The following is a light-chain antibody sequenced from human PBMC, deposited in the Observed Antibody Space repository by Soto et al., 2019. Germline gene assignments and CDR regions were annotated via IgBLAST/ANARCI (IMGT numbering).Light chain of an antibody. J-gene: IGKJ1*01. CDR2: GAS. Sequence: EIVMTQSPATLSVSPGERATLSCRASQSVSSSLAWFQQKPGQPPRLLIYGASTRAAGIPARFSGSGSGTDFTLTISSLQPEDFAVYYCHQYNNWKTFCQGTRVEIK. V-gene: IGKV3-15*01. CDR3: HQYNNWKT. CDR1: QSVSSS.